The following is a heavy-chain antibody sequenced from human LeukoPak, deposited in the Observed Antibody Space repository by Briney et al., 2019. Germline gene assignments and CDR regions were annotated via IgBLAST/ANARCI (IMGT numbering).Heavy chain of an antibody. J-gene: IGHJ1*01. CDR2: IIPILGIA. Sequence: SVKVSCKASGGTFSSYTISWVRQAPGQGLEWMGRIIPILGIANYAQKFQGRVTITADKSTSPAYMELSSLRSEDTAVYYCARPPTVTREYLQHWGQGTLVTVSS. CDR3: ARPPTVTREYLQH. V-gene: IGHV1-69*02. D-gene: IGHD4-11*01. CDR1: GGTFSSYT.